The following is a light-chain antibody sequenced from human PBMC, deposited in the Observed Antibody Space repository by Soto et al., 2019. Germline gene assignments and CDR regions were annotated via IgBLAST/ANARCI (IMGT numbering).Light chain of an antibody. V-gene: IGKV3-11*01. J-gene: IGKJ4*01. CDR1: QSVSSY. CDR2: DAS. CDR3: QQRSNWPLT. Sequence: EIVLTQSPATLSLSPGERATLSCRASQSVSSYLAWYQQKPGQAPRLVIYDASSRGTGIPARFSGSGSGTDFTLTISRLEPEDFAVYYCQQRSNWPLTFGGGTKVEIK.